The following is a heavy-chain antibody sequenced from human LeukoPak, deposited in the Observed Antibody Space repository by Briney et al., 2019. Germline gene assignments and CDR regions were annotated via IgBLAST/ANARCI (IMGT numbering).Heavy chain of an antibody. CDR2: INPSGGST. D-gene: IGHD3-10*01. Sequence: ASVKVSCKASGYTFTSYDINWVRQAPGQGLEWMGIINPSGGSTSYAQKFQGRVTMTRDTSTSTVYMELSSLRSEDTAVYYCARGQTTVMVRPPPVHWGQGTLVTVSS. J-gene: IGHJ4*02. V-gene: IGHV1-46*01. CDR1: GYTFTSYD. CDR3: ARGQTTVMVRPPPVH.